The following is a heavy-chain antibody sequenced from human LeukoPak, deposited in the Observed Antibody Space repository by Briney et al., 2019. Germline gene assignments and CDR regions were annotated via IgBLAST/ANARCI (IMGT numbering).Heavy chain of an antibody. CDR1: GGSFSGYY. V-gene: IGHV4-34*01. D-gene: IGHD3-16*01. CDR3: ARGGGYFNY. Sequence: PSETLSLTCAVYGGSFSGYYWNWIRQSPGEGLEWIGEINPSGSTNYNPSLKSRVTISVDTSETQLSLKLSSVTAADTAVYYCARGGGYFNYWGQGTLVTVSS. CDR2: INPSGST. J-gene: IGHJ4*02.